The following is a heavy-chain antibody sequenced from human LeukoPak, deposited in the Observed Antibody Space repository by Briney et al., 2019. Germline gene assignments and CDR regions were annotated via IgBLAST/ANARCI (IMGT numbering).Heavy chain of an antibody. Sequence: GGSLRLSCAASGFTFSSYAMHWVRQAPGKGLEWVAVISYDGSNKYYAGSVKGRFTISRDNSKNTLYLQMNSLRAEDTAVYYCARELWELRHFDYWGQGTLVTVSS. V-gene: IGHV3-30*04. CDR1: GFTFSSYA. CDR2: ISYDGSNK. CDR3: ARELWELRHFDY. D-gene: IGHD1-26*01. J-gene: IGHJ4*02.